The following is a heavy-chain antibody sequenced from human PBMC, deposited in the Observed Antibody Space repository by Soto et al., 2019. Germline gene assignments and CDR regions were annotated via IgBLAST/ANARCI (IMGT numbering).Heavy chain of an antibody. J-gene: IGHJ6*03. CDR2: FDPEDGET. D-gene: IGHD3-10*01. CDR3: ATAFRSGYYYYYYMDV. Sequence: ASVKVSCNVSGYTLTELSMHLVRQAPGKGLEWMGGFDPEDGETIYAQKFQGRVTMTEDTSTDTAYMELSSLRSEDTAVYYCATAFRSGYYYYYYMDVWGKGTTVTVSS. CDR1: GYTLTELS. V-gene: IGHV1-24*01.